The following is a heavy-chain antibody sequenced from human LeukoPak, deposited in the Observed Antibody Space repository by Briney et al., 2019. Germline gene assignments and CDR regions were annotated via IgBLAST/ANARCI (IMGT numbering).Heavy chain of an antibody. V-gene: IGHV1-69*01. CDR1: GGTFSSYA. Sequence: GSSVKVSCKASGGTFSSYAISWLRQAPGQGLEWMGGIIPIFGTANYAQKFQGRVAITADESTSTAYMELSSLRSEDTAVYYCATATLVDAFDIWGQGTMVTVSS. J-gene: IGHJ3*02. CDR2: IIPIFGTA. CDR3: ATATLVDAFDI. D-gene: IGHD6-6*01.